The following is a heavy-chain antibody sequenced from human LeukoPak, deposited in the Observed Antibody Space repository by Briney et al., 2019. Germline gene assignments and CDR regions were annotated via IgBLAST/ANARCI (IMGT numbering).Heavy chain of an antibody. V-gene: IGHV3-74*01. CDR3: ARDSQHRRLDL. CDR2: IHTDGTPP. D-gene: IGHD2-2*01. J-gene: IGHJ5*02. Sequence: GGSLRLSCAASGFPLSNYWMHWVRQVPGKGLVGVSRIHTDGTPPIYADSVKGRLTISRDNAKNTLYLQMNSLRAEDTAVYYCARDSQHRRLDLWGQGTLVAVSS. CDR1: GFPLSNYW.